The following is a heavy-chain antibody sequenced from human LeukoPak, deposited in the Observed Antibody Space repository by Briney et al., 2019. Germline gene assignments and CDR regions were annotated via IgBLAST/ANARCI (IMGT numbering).Heavy chain of an antibody. CDR3: ARDGEWFSDAFDI. CDR1: GFTFSSYW. D-gene: IGHD3-3*01. Sequence: GGSLRLSCAASGFTFSSYWMSWVRQAPGKGLEWVAKIKQDGSEIYYVDSVKGRFTISRDNAKNSLYLQMNSLRAEDTAVYYCARDGEWFSDAFDIWGQGTMVTVSS. J-gene: IGHJ3*02. CDR2: IKQDGSEI. V-gene: IGHV3-7*01.